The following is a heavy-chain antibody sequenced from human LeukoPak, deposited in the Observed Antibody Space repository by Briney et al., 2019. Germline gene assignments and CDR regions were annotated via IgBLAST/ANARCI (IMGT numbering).Heavy chain of an antibody. J-gene: IGHJ5*02. CDR1: GGSISSYY. D-gene: IGHD2-15*01. CDR2: IYTSGST. CDR3: ARCQGCSGGSCLGGWFDP. Sequence: PSETLPLTCTVSGGSISSYYWSWIRQPAGKGLEWIGRIYTSGSTNYNPSLKSRVTISVDTSKNQFSLKLSSVTAADTAVYYCARCQGCSGGSCLGGWFDPWGQGTLVTVSS. V-gene: IGHV4-4*07.